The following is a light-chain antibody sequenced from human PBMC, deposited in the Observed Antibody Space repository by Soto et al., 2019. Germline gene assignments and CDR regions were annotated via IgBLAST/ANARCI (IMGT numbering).Light chain of an antibody. J-gene: IGLJ1*01. CDR2: DVS. CDR3: SSYTITSRV. CDR1: SSDVGAYNY. V-gene: IGLV2-14*01. Sequence: QSALTQPASVSGSPGQSITISCTGTSSDVGAYNYVSWYQQHPGKAPRLMIYDVSTRPSGVSDRFSGSKSGNTASLTISGLQAEDDADYYCSSYTITSRVLGTGTKLTVL.